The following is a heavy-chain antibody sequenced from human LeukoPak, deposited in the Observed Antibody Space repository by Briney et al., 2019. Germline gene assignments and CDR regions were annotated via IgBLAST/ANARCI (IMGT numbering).Heavy chain of an antibody. CDR2: INPNSGGT. J-gene: IGHJ5*02. D-gene: IGHD1-26*01. Sequence: ASVKVSCKASGFIFTAYYIHWVRQAPGQGLEWMGWINPNSGGTNYAQKFQGRVTMTRDTSISTAYMELSRLRSDDTAVYYCARDPSGELQNWFDPWGQGTLVTVSS. V-gene: IGHV1-2*02. CDR1: GFIFTAYY. CDR3: ARDPSGELQNWFDP.